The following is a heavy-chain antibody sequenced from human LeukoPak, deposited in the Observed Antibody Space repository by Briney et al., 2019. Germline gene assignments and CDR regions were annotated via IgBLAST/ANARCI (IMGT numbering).Heavy chain of an antibody. J-gene: IGHJ4*02. CDR2: IYYSGST. CDR1: GGSVSSGSYY. V-gene: IGHV4-61*01. CDR3: GREGMITFGGVIVRGGGYFDY. D-gene: IGHD3-16*02. Sequence: PSETLSLTCTVSGGSVSSGSYYWSWIRQPPGKGLEWIGYIYYSGSTNYNPSLKSRVTISGDTSKNQFALKLSSVTAGDEAVYHGGREGMITFGGVIVRGGGYFDYWGQGTLVTVSS.